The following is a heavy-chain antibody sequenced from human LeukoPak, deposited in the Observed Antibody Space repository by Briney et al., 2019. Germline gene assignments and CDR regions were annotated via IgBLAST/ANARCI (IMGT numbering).Heavy chain of an antibody. J-gene: IGHJ4*02. CDR2: VKNDGST. Sequence: GGSLRLSCVASGFTFEDYTMLWVRQAPGKGLEWVSLVKNDGSTNYADSVKGRFTVSRDNAENTLYLQMNNLRVEDTALYFCHPLGYTSNWGQGTLVTVSS. V-gene: IGHV3-74*01. CDR1: GFTFEDYT. D-gene: IGHD6-13*01. CDR3: HPLGYTSN.